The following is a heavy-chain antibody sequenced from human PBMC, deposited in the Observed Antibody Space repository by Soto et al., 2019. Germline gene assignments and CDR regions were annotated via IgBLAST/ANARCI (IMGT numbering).Heavy chain of an antibody. CDR3: AKKVGVTGWFDP. J-gene: IGHJ5*02. Sequence: SENLSLTCTISGASITDHNWWTWVRQPPGKGLEWIGEVYRTGITNYSPSLQSRVTMSVDNSKNHFSLELKSVTAADTAVYYCAKKVGVTGWFDPWGQGTLVTVSS. V-gene: IGHV4-4*02. CDR1: GASITDHNW. CDR2: VYRTGIT. D-gene: IGHD1-26*01.